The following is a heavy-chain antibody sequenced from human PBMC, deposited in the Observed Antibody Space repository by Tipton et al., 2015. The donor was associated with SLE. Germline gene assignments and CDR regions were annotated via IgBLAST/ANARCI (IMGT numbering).Heavy chain of an antibody. D-gene: IGHD2-15*01. V-gene: IGHV4-61*02. CDR1: GDSFSSGSSS. Sequence: LRLSCTASGDSFSSGSSSWNWVRQPAGKGLEWTGLIYNSGITNYNPSLQSRVTLSVDMSKNQFSLRLSSVTAADTGVYYCVKSVVVVSPRDYYYYMDVWGKGTTVTVSS. CDR3: VKSVVVVSPRDYYYYMDV. CDR2: IYNSGIT. J-gene: IGHJ6*03.